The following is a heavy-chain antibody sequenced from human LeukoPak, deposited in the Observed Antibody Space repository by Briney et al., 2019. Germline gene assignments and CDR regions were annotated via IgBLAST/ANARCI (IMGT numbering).Heavy chain of an antibody. CDR1: GFTFSSYS. CDR3: ARGEQTDY. V-gene: IGHV3-48*01. J-gene: IGHJ4*02. CDR2: ISSSSSTI. Sequence: PGGSLRLSCAASGFTFSSYSRNWVRQAPGKGLEWVSYISSSSSTIYYADSVKGRFTISRDNAKNSLYLQMNSLRAEDTAVYYCARGEQTDYWGQGTLVTVSS. D-gene: IGHD1-26*01.